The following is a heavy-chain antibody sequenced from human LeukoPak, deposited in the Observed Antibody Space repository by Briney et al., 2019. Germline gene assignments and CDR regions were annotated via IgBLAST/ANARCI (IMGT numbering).Heavy chain of an antibody. Sequence: GGSLRLSCVASGFTFSSYSMHWVRQAPGEGLEWLSGISNTGRATDYADSIKGRFTISRDNSNNTVFLQMNSLRAEDTAEYFCAHQVPPNDEFFDHWGQGTLVTVSS. CDR2: ISNTGRAT. J-gene: IGHJ5*02. CDR1: GFTFSSYS. CDR3: AHQVPPNDEFFDH. V-gene: IGHV3-23*01.